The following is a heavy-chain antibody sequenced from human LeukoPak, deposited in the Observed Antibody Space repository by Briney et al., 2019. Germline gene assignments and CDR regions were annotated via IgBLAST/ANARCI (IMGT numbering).Heavy chain of an antibody. CDR3: ARRGSGWYEGAFDI. V-gene: IGHV4-59*08. CDR1: GASISDSY. J-gene: IGHJ3*02. D-gene: IGHD6-19*01. Sequence: SETLSLTCSVSGASISDSYWTWIRQPPGKTLEWIGYIYYTGDNDYNPSLKSRVTMSVDTSKSHLSLKLTSVTAADTAVYYCARRGSGWYEGAFDIWGQGTIVTVSS. CDR2: IYYTGDN.